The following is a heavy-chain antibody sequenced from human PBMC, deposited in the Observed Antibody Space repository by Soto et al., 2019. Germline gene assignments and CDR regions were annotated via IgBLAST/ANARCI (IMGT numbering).Heavy chain of an antibody. CDR3: ARGLPVRGVIPNWFDP. CDR1: GGSISSGGYY. V-gene: IGHV4-31*03. D-gene: IGHD3-10*01. Sequence: PSETLSLTCTVSGGSISSGGYYWSWIRQHPGKGLEWIGYIYYSGSTYYNPSLKSRVTISVDTSKNQFSLKLSSVTAADTAVYYCARGLPVRGVIPNWFDPWGQGTLVTVSS. CDR2: IYYSGST. J-gene: IGHJ5*02.